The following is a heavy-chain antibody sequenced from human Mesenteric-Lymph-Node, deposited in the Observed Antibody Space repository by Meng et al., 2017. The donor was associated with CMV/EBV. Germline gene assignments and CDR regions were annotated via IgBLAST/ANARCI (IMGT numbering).Heavy chain of an antibody. D-gene: IGHD6-13*01. CDR3: AREAVTGSTWYTSRGYYFDY. Sequence: GESLKISCTASGFTFSSYAMSWVRQAPGKGLEWVASISGSGGSTYYADSVKGRFTISRDNSKNTLYLQMNSLRVEDTAVYYCAREAVTGSTWYTSRGYYFDYWGQGTLVTVSS. CDR1: GFTFSSYA. CDR2: ISGSGGST. J-gene: IGHJ4*02. V-gene: IGHV3-23*01.